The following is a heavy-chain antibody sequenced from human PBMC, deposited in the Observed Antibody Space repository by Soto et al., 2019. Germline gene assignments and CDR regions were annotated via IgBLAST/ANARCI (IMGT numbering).Heavy chain of an antibody. CDR1: GFTFSSYA. D-gene: IGHD3-3*01. Sequence: GGSLRLSCAASGFTFSSYAMSWVRQAPGKGLEWVSAISGSGGSTYYADSVKGRFTISRDNSKNTLYLQMNSLRAEDTAVYYCAEDWREADFWSGYPRYYYYYGMDVWGQGTTVTV. CDR3: AEDWREADFWSGYPRYYYYYGMDV. J-gene: IGHJ6*02. CDR2: ISGSGGST. V-gene: IGHV3-23*01.